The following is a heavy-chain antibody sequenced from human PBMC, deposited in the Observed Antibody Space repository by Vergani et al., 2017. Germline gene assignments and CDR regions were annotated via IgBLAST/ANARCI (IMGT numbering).Heavy chain of an antibody. CDR3: ARIGHGDYPYYFDY. J-gene: IGHJ4*02. D-gene: IGHD4-17*01. V-gene: IGHV2-26*01. CDR2: IFSNDEK. CDR1: GFSLSNARMG. Sequence: QVTFKESGPVLVKPTETLTLTCTVSGFSLSNARMGVSWIRQPPGKALEWLAHIFSNDEKSYSTSLKSRLTISKDTSKSQVVLTMTNMDPVDTATYYCARIGHGDYPYYFDYWGQGTLVTVSS.